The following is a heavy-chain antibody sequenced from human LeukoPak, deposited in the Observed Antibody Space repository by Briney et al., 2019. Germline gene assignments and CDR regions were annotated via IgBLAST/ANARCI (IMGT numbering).Heavy chain of an antibody. J-gene: IGHJ6*03. V-gene: IGHV3-66*01. CDR1: GFTFTASY. CDR3: ARWEWLVNYYYYYMDV. D-gene: IGHD6-19*01. CDR2: IFSGGST. Sequence: GGSLRLSCAASGFTFTASYMTWVRQAPGKGLEWVSSIFSGGSTYYADSVKGRFTISRDFSKNTLYLQMNSLRAEDTAVYYCARWEWLVNYYYYYMDVWGKGTTVTVSS.